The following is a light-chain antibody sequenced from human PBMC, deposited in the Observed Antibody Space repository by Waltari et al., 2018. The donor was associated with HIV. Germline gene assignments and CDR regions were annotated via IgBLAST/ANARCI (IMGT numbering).Light chain of an antibody. Sequence: QSALTQPASVSGSPGQSITISCPGANTDIGLYNLVSWYRQHPDNAPHLVIYGVNTRPSGVSDRFSGSKSGNTASLTISSLQAEDEADYYCSSYTNTDILLFGGGTKLTVL. CDR2: GVN. CDR1: NTDIGLYNL. CDR3: SSYTNTDILL. V-gene: IGLV2-14*01. J-gene: IGLJ2*01.